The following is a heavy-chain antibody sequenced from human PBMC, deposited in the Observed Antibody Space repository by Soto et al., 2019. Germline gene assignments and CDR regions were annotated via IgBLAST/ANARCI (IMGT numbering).Heavy chain of an antibody. CDR3: ARVSTYYFDSSGSYTSDY. V-gene: IGHV4-59*01. Sequence: SETLSLTCTVSGGSINSYYWSWFRQPPGKGLEWIGFISYSGSTNYNPSLKSRVTILVDTSKNQFSLKLTSLTAADTAVYYCARVSTYYFDSSGSYTSDYWGQGTLVTVSS. CDR1: GGSINSYY. CDR2: ISYSGST. J-gene: IGHJ4*02. D-gene: IGHD3-22*01.